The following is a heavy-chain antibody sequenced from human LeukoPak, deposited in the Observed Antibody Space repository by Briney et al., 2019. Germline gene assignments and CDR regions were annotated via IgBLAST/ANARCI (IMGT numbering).Heavy chain of an antibody. V-gene: IGHV3-48*02. Sequence: GGSLRLSCAASGFSFSGYSMTWVRQAPGKGLEWVSYISGSSTTMHYADSVKGRFTVSRDNGKNSLFLQMNSLRDEYTAVYYCARDHYSPNYYWGQGTLVTVSS. CDR2: ISGSSTTM. CDR3: ARDHYSPNYY. J-gene: IGHJ4*02. CDR1: GFSFSGYS. D-gene: IGHD6-13*01.